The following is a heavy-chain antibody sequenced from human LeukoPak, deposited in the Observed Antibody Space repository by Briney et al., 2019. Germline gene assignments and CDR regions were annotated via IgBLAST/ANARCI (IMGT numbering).Heavy chain of an antibody. V-gene: IGHV3-23*01. CDR3: AKDLKRLVVGNNWFDP. Sequence: GGSXRLSCAASGFTFSSYAMSWVRQAQGKGLEWVSAISGSGGSTYYADSVKGRFTISRDNYKKRLYVQMNRLRAEDTAVYYCAKDLKRLVVGNNWFDPWGQGTLVTVSS. J-gene: IGHJ5*02. CDR2: ISGSGGST. CDR1: GFTFSSYA. D-gene: IGHD2-8*02.